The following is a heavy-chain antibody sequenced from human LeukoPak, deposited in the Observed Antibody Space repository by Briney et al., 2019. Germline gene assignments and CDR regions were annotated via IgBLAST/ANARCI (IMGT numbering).Heavy chain of an antibody. CDR1: GGSFSGSY. Sequence: KTSETLSFTCAVYGGSFSGSYWSWIRQPPGKGLEWIGEINHSGSTNYNPSLKSRVTISVDTSKNQFSLKLTSVTAADTAVYYCAACSGGSCYGGYFDYWGQGTLVTVSS. J-gene: IGHJ4*02. CDR2: INHSGST. D-gene: IGHD2-15*01. CDR3: AACSGGSCYGGYFDY. V-gene: IGHV4-34*01.